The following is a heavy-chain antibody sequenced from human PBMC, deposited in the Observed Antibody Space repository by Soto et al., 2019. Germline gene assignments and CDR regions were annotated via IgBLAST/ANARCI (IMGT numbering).Heavy chain of an antibody. CDR1: GFTFNNYA. V-gene: IGHV3-23*01. Sequence: PGGSLRLSCAASGFTFNNYAMGWVRQAPGKGLEWVSAITGSGSDTYYLDSVKARFTISRDNSKNTLFLQMNSLRAEDTAIYYCAKLGSSAWSPHYYFDYWGQGTLVTVSS. J-gene: IGHJ4*02. CDR2: ITGSGSDT. D-gene: IGHD3-10*01. CDR3: AKLGSSAWSPHYYFDY.